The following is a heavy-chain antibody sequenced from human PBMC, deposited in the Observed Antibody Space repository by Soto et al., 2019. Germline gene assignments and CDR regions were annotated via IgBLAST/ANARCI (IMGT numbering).Heavy chain of an antibody. J-gene: IGHJ4*02. D-gene: IGHD4-17*01. CDR2: FDPEDGET. Sequence: ASVKVSCKVSGYTLTELSMHWVRQAPGKGLEWMGGFDPEDGETIYAQKFQGRVTMTEDTSTDTAYMELSSLRSEDTAVYYCATTTRDYGDPHTPGDYWGQGTLVTVSS. CDR3: ATTTRDYGDPHTPGDY. CDR1: GYTLTELS. V-gene: IGHV1-24*01.